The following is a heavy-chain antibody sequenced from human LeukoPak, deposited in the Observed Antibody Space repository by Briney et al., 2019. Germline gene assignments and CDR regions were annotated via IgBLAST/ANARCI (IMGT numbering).Heavy chain of an antibody. CDR2: IYYSGST. CDR3: ARGTPYSSSFLRDY. D-gene: IGHD6-13*01. J-gene: IGHJ4*02. Sequence: SETLSLTCTVSGGSISSGGYYWSWIRQHPGKGLEWIGYIYYSGSTYYNPSLKSRVTISVDTSKNQFSLKLSSVTAADTAVYYCARGTPYSSSFLRDYWGQGTLVTVSS. V-gene: IGHV4-31*03. CDR1: GGSISSGGYY.